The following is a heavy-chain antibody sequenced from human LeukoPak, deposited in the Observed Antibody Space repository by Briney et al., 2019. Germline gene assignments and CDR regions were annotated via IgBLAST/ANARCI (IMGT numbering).Heavy chain of an antibody. CDR3: ARLITSEAGRGMDV. V-gene: IGHV1-3*01. CDR1: GYTFTSYA. D-gene: IGHD1-14*01. J-gene: IGHJ6*02. CDR2: INAGNGNT. Sequence: ASVKVSCKASGYTFTSYAMHWVRQAPGQRLEWMGWINAGNGNTKYSQKFQGRVTITRDTSASTAYMELSSLRSEDTAVYYCARLITSEAGRGMDVWGQGTTVTVSS.